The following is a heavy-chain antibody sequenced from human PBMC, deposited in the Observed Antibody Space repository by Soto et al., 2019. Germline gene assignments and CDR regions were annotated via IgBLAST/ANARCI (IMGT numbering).Heavy chain of an antibody. Sequence: ASVKVSCKASGYTFTSYYMHWVRQAPGQGLEWMGIINPSGGSTSYAQKFQGRVTMTRDTSTSTVYMELSSLRSEDTAVYYCARDALYYGSGSYPDNWFDPWGQGTLVTVSS. D-gene: IGHD3-10*01. CDR1: GYTFTSYY. CDR2: INPSGGST. CDR3: ARDALYYGSGSYPDNWFDP. V-gene: IGHV1-46*01. J-gene: IGHJ5*02.